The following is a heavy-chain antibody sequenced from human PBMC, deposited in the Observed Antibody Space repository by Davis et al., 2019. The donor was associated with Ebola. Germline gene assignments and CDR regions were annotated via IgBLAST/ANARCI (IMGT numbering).Heavy chain of an antibody. CDR1: GGTFSSYA. J-gene: IGHJ6*02. D-gene: IGHD6-13*01. Sequence: SVKVSCRASGGTFSSYAISWVRQAPGQGLEWMGGIIPIFGTANYAQKFQGRVTITADESTSTAYMELSSLRSEDTAVYYCARDSIAAAGSYYYYGMDVWGQGTTVTVSS. CDR3: ARDSIAAAGSYYYYGMDV. CDR2: IIPIFGTA. V-gene: IGHV1-69*13.